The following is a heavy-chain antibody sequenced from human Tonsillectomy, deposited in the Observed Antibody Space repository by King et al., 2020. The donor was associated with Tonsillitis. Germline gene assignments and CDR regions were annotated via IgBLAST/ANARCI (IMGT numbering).Heavy chain of an antibody. Sequence: VQLVESGGGLVQPGGSLRLSCAASGFTFSSYAMSWVRQAPGKGLEWVSAISGSGGSTYYADSVKGRFTISRDNSKNTLYLQMNSLRAEDTAVYYCAKGKRVWELRPQGVGAFDIWGQGTMVTVSS. V-gene: IGHV3-23*04. J-gene: IGHJ3*02. CDR1: GFTFSSYA. CDR3: AKGKRVWELRPQGVGAFDI. D-gene: IGHD1-26*01. CDR2: ISGSGGST.